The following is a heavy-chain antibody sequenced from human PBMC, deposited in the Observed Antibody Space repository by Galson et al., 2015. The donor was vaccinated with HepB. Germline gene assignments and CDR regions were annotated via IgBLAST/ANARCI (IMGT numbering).Heavy chain of an antibody. D-gene: IGHD1-26*01. CDR3: TTAGEWELSLDY. CDR1: GSTFSNAW. Sequence: SLRLSCAASGSTFSNAWMSWVRQAPGKGLEWVGRIKSKTDGGTTDYAAPVKGRFTISSDDSKNTLYLQMNSLKTEDTAVYYCTTAGEWELSLDYWGQGTLVTVSS. V-gene: IGHV3-15*01. CDR2: IKSKTDGGTT. J-gene: IGHJ4*02.